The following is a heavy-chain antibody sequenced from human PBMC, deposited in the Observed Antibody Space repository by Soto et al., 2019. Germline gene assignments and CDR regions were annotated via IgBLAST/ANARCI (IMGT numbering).Heavy chain of an antibody. CDR2: VNHHTYP. CDR1: GGSFSGNS. J-gene: IGHJ3*02. CDR3: ARGQGPGDLGLESPAIDGYDI. D-gene: IGHD2-8*02. V-gene: IGHV4-34*01. Sequence: SETLSLTCAVYGGSFSGNSWSWFRQPPGQGLEWIGEVNHHTYPNYNPSLKSRLTLSLNTSKKQFSLKLSSVTAADTAVCYCARGQGPGDLGLESPAIDGYDIWGQGTKVTVSS.